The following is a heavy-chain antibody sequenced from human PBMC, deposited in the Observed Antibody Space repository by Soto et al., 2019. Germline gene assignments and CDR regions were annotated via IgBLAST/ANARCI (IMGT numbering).Heavy chain of an antibody. CDR2: IYYSGST. Sequence: SETLSLTCTVSGASIISTSYFWGWIRQPSGKGLEWIGTIYYSGSTFYNPSLKSRVTISVDTSKNQFSLKLSSVTAADTAVYYCARDRGHYYGSGSYYYYYGMDVWGQGTTVTVSS. D-gene: IGHD3-10*01. J-gene: IGHJ6*02. CDR1: GASIISTSYF. CDR3: ARDRGHYYGSGSYYYYYGMDV. V-gene: IGHV4-39*07.